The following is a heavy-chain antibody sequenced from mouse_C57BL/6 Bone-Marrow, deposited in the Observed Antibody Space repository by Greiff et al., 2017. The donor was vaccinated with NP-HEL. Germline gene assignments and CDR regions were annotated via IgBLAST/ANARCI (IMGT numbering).Heavy chain of an antibody. CDR3: ARSNYDFDV. V-gene: IGHV1-54*01. D-gene: IGHD2-4*01. CDR1: GYAFTNYL. CDR2: INPGSGGT. Sequence: VKLMESGAELVRPGTSVKVSCKASGYAFTNYLIEWVKQRPGQGLEWIGVINPGSGGTNYNEKFKGKATLTADKSSSTVYMQLSSLTSEDSAVYFCARSNYDFDVWGTGTTVTVSS. J-gene: IGHJ1*03.